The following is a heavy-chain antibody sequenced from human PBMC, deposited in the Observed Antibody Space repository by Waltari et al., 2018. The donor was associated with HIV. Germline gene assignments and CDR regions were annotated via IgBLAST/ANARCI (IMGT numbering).Heavy chain of an antibody. J-gene: IGHJ4*02. CDR2: IKSKTDGGTT. Sequence: EVQLVESGGGLVKPGGSLRLSCAASGFTFSNAWMSWVRQAPGKGLEWVSRIKSKTDGGTTDYAAPVKGRFTISRDDSKNTLYLQMNSLKTEDTAVYYCTTDSDYYDSSGYYYWFDYWGQGTLVTVSS. V-gene: IGHV3-15*01. CDR3: TTDSDYYDSSGYYYWFDY. D-gene: IGHD3-22*01. CDR1: GFTFSNAW.